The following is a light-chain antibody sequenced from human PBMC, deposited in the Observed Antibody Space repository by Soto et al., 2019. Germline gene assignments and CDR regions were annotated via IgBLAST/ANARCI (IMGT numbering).Light chain of an antibody. J-gene: IGLJ1*01. Sequence: QSVLTQPASVSGSPGQSITISCTGTSSDVGGYNYVSWCQQHPGKAPKLIIYEVSNRPSGVSNRFSASKSGNTASLTISGLQAEDEADYYCSSYTITNTYVCGTGTKVTVL. CDR1: SSDVGGYNY. CDR3: SSYTITNTYV. CDR2: EVS. V-gene: IGLV2-14*01.